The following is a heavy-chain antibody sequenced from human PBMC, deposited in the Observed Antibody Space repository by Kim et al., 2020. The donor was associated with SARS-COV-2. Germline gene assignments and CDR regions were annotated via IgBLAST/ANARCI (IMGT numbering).Heavy chain of an antibody. J-gene: IGHJ4*02. CDR3: AGGDYDTPFDY. CDR2: ISRSDAYI. D-gene: IGHD4-17*01. V-gene: IGHV3-21*01. CDR1: RFTFSTYS. Sequence: GGSLRLSCAASRFTFSTYSMNWVRQAPGKGLEWVSSISRSDAYIYYADSVKGRFTISRDNPRKSLFLQMNSLRAEDTAVYYCAGGDYDTPFDYWGQGTPV.